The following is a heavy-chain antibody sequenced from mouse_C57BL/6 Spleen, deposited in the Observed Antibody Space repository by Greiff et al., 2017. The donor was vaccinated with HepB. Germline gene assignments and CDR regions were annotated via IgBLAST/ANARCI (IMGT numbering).Heavy chain of an antibody. D-gene: IGHD2-9*01. J-gene: IGHJ3*01. Sequence: VQLQQSGAELVKPGASVKLSCKASGYTFTSYWMHWVKQRPGQGLEWIGMIHPNSGSTNYNEKFKSKATLTVDKSSSTAYMQLSSLTSEDSAVYYGARSYYGYDGCAYWGQGTLVTVSA. V-gene: IGHV1-64*01. CDR3: ARSYYGYDGCAY. CDR1: GYTFTSYW. CDR2: IHPNSGST.